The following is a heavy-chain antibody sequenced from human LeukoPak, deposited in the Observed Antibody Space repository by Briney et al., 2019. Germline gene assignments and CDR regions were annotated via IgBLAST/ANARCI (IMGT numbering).Heavy chain of an antibody. J-gene: IGHJ6*03. CDR2: MNPNSGNT. CDR3: ARGVLVGATYYYYYYMDV. V-gene: IGHV1-8*03. Sequence: GASVKVSCKASGYTFTSYDINWVRQATGQGLEWMGWMNPNSGNTGYAQKFQGRVTITRNTSISTAYMELSSLRSEDTAVYYCARGVLVGATYYYYYYMDVWGKGTTVTVSS. CDR1: GYTFTSYD. D-gene: IGHD1-26*01.